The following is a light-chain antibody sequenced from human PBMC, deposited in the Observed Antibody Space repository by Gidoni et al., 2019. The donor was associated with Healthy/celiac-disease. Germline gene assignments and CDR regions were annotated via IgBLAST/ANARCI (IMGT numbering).Light chain of an antibody. Sequence: SYELTQPPSVSVSPGQTASITCSGDKLGDKYACWYQQKPGQSPVLVIYQDSKRPSGIPDRFSGSNAGNTATLTISGTQAIDEADYYCQAWDSSNVVFGVGTKLTVL. CDR2: QDS. V-gene: IGLV3-1*01. J-gene: IGLJ2*01. CDR1: KLGDKY. CDR3: QAWDSSNVV.